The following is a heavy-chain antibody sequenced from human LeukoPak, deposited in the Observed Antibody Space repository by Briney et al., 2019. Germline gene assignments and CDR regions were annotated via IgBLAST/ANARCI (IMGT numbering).Heavy chain of an antibody. CDR1: GGSISCGSYY. V-gene: IGHV4-61*02. J-gene: IGHJ6*03. CDR2: IYTSGST. Sequence: SQTLSLTCTVSGGSISCGSYYWSWIRQPAGKGLEWIGRIYTSGSTNYNPSLKSRVTISVDTSKNQFSLKLSSVTAADTAVYYCAREGDYYYYMDVWGKGTTVTVSS. CDR3: AREGDYYYYMDV.